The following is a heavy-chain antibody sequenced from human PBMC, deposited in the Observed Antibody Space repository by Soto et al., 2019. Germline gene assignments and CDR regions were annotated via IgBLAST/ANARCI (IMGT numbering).Heavy chain of an antibody. J-gene: IGHJ6*04. CDR2: ITGSGGTR. D-gene: IGHD3-9*01. CDR1: TFTFTTYA. Sequence: PGGSLRLSCAASTFTFTTYAMSWVRQAPGKGLEWVSAITGSGGTRYYADSVKGRFTISRDNSKRTLYLHMNSLRAEDTVVYYCGRDHSTLRYFDWYQPYYDYGMDVWGKGTKVTVS. V-gene: IGHV3-23*01. CDR3: GRDHSTLRYFDWYQPYYDYGMDV.